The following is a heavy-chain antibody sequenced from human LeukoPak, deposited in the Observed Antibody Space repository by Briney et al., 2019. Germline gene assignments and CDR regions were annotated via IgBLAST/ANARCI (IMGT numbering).Heavy chain of an antibody. J-gene: IGHJ4*02. D-gene: IGHD3-22*01. Sequence: GRSLRLSCAASGFTFSSYAMHWVRQAPGKGLEWVAVISYDGSNKYYADSVKGRFTISRDNSKNTLYLQMNSLRAEDTAVYYCARDRRYYDSSGSTYSDYWGQGTLVTVSS. CDR3: ARDRRYYDSSGSTYSDY. V-gene: IGHV3-30-3*01. CDR2: ISYDGSNK. CDR1: GFTFSSYA.